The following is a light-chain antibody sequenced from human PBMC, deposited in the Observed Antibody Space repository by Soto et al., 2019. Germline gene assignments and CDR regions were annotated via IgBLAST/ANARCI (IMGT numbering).Light chain of an antibody. V-gene: IGLV2-23*01. J-gene: IGLJ1*01. CDR2: EGS. CDR3: CSYAGSSTLV. Sequence: QSALTQPASVSGSPGQSITISCTGTSSDVGSYNLVSWYQQHPGKALKLMIYEGSKRPSGVSNRFSGSKSGSTASLTISGLQAEDEADYYCCSYAGSSTLVFGTGTKVTVL. CDR1: SSDVGSYNL.